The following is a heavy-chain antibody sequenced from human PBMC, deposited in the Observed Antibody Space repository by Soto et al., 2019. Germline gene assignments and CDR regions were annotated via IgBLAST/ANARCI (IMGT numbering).Heavy chain of an antibody. CDR3: TTDSRTTLPEIRFDY. CDR2: VKSKADGGSG. V-gene: IGHV3-15*07. J-gene: IGHJ4*01. D-gene: IGHD1-26*01. Sequence: GGSLRLSCAASGFPFNNAWINWVRQVPGKGVEWVGRVKSKADGGSGDYAAPVKGKFVVSRDDSKDIVYLQMNSLKIEDTGVYYCTTDSRTTLPEIRFDYWGHGTQVTV. CDR1: GFPFNNAW.